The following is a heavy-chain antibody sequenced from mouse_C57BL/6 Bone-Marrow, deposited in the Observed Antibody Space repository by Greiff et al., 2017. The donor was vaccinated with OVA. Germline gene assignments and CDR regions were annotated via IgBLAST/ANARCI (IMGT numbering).Heavy chain of an antibody. D-gene: IGHD1-1*01. CDR3: TPHYGSGVFDY. Sequence: EVQVEESGGGLVQPGGSMKLSCAASGFTFSDAWMDWVRQSPEKGLEWVAEIRNKANNHATYSAESVNGRITISRDETKSSVYLQKNSLRAEDTGIDYYTPHYGSGVFDYWGQGTTLTVSS. CDR2: IRNKANNHAT. J-gene: IGHJ2*01. V-gene: IGHV6-6*01. CDR1: GFTFSDAW.